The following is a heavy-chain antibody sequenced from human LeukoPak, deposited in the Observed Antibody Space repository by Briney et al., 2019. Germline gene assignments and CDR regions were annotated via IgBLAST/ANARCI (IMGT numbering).Heavy chain of an antibody. Sequence: ASETLSLTCAVYGGSFSGYYWSWVRQPPGKGLEWVGEINHSGSTNFNPSLKSRVTISVDTSKNQFSLKLSSVTAADTAVYYCARGRDYWGQGTLVTVSS. CDR3: ARGRDY. CDR2: INHSGST. V-gene: IGHV4-34*01. J-gene: IGHJ4*02. CDR1: GGSFSGYY.